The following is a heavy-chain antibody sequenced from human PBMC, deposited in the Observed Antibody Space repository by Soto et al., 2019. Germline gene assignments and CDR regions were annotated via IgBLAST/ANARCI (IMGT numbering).Heavy chain of an antibody. CDR2: IFSSGTT. CDR1: GGSLSGYY. CDR3: ARVPSPFDFYYAMDV. Sequence: ASETLSLTCAVYGGSLSGYYWSWIRQPPGKGLEWIGYIFSSGTTYYNPSLKSRLTMSLDTSQNQFSLKLNSVTAADTAVYFCARVPSPFDFYYAMDVWGQGTTVTVSS. D-gene: IGHD3-16*01. J-gene: IGHJ6*02. V-gene: IGHV4-34*12.